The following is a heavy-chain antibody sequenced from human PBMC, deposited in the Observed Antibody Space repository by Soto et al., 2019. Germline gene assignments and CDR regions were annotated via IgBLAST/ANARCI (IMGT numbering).Heavy chain of an antibody. V-gene: IGHV4-31*03. CDR3: AKGVRGVPNWFDP. CDR1: GGAISNSDNH. D-gene: IGHD3-10*01. CDR2: IYYSGGT. Sequence: QVQLQESGPGLVRPSQTLSLSCTVSGGAISNSDNHWSWIRQHPGDGLEWIGYIYYSGGTYYSPSLKGRVTMSIDASKNQFSMKLSSVSAADTAVYYCAKGVRGVPNWFDPWGQGTLVTVSS. J-gene: IGHJ5*02.